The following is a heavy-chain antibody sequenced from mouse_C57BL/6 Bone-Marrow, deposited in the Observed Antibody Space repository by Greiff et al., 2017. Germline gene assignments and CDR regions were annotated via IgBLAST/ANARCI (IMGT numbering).Heavy chain of an antibody. CDR3: ARSSTFFYYFDY. CDR1: GYTFTTYP. D-gene: IGHD5-1*01. Sequence: QVQLQQSGAELVKPGASVKMSCKASGYTFTTYPIEWMKQNHGKSLEWIGNFHPYNDDTKYNEKFKGKATLTVEQSSNTVYLELSRLTSDDSAVDYCARSSTFFYYFDYWGQGTTLTVSS. CDR2: FHPYNDDT. V-gene: IGHV1-47*01. J-gene: IGHJ2*01.